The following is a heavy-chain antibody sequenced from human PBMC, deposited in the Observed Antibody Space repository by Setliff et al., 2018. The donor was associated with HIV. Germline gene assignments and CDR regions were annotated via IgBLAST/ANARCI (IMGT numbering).Heavy chain of an antibody. CDR1: GFAFKNYA. J-gene: IGHJ4*02. V-gene: IGHV3-30*04. Sequence: GGSLRLSCAASGFAFKNYAMHWVRQAPGKGLEWVSGMSYDGGKTFYADSVKGRFTISRDNSKNTLHLQMSSLRPEDTAFYFCARGPSRVVLLWFGQLGRFESWGQGTLVTVSS. CDR2: MSYDGGKT. D-gene: IGHD3-10*01. CDR3: ARGPSRVVLLWFGQLGRFES.